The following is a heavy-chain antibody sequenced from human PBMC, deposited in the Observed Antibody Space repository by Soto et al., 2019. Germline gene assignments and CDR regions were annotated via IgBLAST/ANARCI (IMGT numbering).Heavy chain of an antibody. V-gene: IGHV3-23*01. J-gene: IGHJ2*01. CDR2: ISGSGIST. Sequence: DVQLLESGGGLVQPGGSLRLSCAASGFTFRSYAMSWVRQAPGKGLEWVSGISGSGISTHYADSVKGRFTVSRDNSKNTLSLLLNSLRAEDTAVYNCAKEPVGPDWYFDLWGRGTLVTVSS. CDR1: GFTFRSYA. CDR3: AKEPVGPDWYFDL.